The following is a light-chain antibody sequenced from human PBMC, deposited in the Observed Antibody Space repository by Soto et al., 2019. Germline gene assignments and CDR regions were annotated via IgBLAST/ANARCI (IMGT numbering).Light chain of an antibody. J-gene: IGLJ1*01. CDR1: SSDVGGYNY. Sequence: QSVLTQPASVSGSPGQSITISCTGTSSDVGGYNYVSWYQHHPGKAPKLMISDVSDRPSGVSNRFSGSKSDNTASLTISGLQAEDEADYYCSSYTSSSTLYVFGTGTKV. CDR2: DVS. CDR3: SSYTSSSTLYV. V-gene: IGLV2-14*03.